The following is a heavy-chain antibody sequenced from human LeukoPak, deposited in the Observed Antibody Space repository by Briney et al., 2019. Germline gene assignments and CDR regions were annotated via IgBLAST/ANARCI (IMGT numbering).Heavy chain of an antibody. CDR1: SYTFTNYG. Sequence: ASVKVSCKASSYTFTNYGISWVRQAPGQGLEWMAWISANNGETRYAQNLQGRLTMTTDTSTSTAYMELRSLRPDDTAVYYCARVPPSAHQLLSSDYWGQGTQVTVSS. J-gene: IGHJ4*02. CDR3: ARVPPSAHQLLSSDY. D-gene: IGHD2-2*01. V-gene: IGHV1-18*04. CDR2: ISANNGET.